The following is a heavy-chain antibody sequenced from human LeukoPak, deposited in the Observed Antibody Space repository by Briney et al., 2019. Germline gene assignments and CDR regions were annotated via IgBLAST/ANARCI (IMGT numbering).Heavy chain of an antibody. CDR3: ARESPEWRYFDY. Sequence: GRSLRLSCAASGFTFSSYGMHWVRQAPGKGLEWVAVISYDGSNKYYADSVKGRFTISRDNSKNTLYLQMNSLRAEDTAVYYCARESPEWRYFDYWGQRTLVTVSS. V-gene: IGHV3-30*03. CDR2: ISYDGSNK. CDR1: GFTFSSYG. J-gene: IGHJ4*02. D-gene: IGHD2-8*01.